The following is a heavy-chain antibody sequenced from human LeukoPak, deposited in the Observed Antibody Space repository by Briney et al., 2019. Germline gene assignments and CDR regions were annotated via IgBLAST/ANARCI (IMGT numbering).Heavy chain of an antibody. J-gene: IGHJ4*02. D-gene: IGHD5-24*01. Sequence: RGSLRLSCTASGFTFSSYWMNWVRQAQRKGLEWVANINQDGREKYYVDSVKGRFTISRDNAKKSLYLQMNSRRAEDTAVYYCARETEMANLDYWGQGTLVTVSS. CDR3: ARETEMANLDY. V-gene: IGHV3-7*04. CDR2: INQDGREK. CDR1: GFTFSSYW.